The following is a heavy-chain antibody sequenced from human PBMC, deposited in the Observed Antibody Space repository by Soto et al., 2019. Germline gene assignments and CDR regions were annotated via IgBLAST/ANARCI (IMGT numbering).Heavy chain of an antibody. CDR1: GGSIGSYY. Sequence: SETLSLTCTVSGGSIGSYYWSWIRQPPGKGLEWIGYIYYSGSTNYNPSLKSRVTISVGTSKNQFSLKLSSVTAADTAVYYCARRVGLRYYYYYYGMDVWGQGTTVTVSS. J-gene: IGHJ6*02. CDR3: ARRVGLRYYYYYYGMDV. CDR2: IYYSGST. V-gene: IGHV4-59*01. D-gene: IGHD2-21*01.